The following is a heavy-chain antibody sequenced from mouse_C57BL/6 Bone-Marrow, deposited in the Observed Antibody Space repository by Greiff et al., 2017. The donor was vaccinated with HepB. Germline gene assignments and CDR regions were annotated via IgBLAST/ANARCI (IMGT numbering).Heavy chain of an antibody. D-gene: IGHD1-1*01. Sequence: VQLQQSGAELVRPGASVTLSCKASGYTFTDYEMHWVKQTPVHGLEWIGAIDPETGGTAYNQKFKGKAILTADKSSSTAYMDLRSLTSEDSAVYYCTRRGLLYGSSYHFDYWGQGTTLTVSS. V-gene: IGHV1-15*01. CDR3: TRRGLLYGSSYHFDY. CDR1: GYTFTDYE. J-gene: IGHJ2*01. CDR2: IDPETGGT.